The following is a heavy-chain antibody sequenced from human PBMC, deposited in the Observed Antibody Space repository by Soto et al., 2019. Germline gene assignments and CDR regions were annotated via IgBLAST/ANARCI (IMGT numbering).Heavy chain of an antibody. CDR1: GGSFSGHS. J-gene: IGHJ5*01. CDR3: STRAYDTTGYYRSDP. Sequence: SETLSLTCAVYGGSFSGHSWTWIRQSPGKGLEWIGDINHSGRVNYSPSLKSRVTISLDTSKNQFSLTLSAVTAADTAMYYCSTRAYDTTGYYRSDPWGQGTLVTVSS. CDR2: INHSGRV. D-gene: IGHD3-22*01. V-gene: IGHV4-34*01.